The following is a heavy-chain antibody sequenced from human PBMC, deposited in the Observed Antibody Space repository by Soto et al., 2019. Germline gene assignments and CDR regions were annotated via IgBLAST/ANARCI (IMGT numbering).Heavy chain of an antibody. CDR1: GVTFSSYS. J-gene: IGHJ6*02. Sequence: GGSLRLSCAASGVTFSSYSMNWVRQAPGKGLEWVSYISSSSSTIYYADSVKGRFTISRDNSKSTLYLQMNSLRAEDTALYYCAKGRSYYYYYGVDVWGQGTTVTVSS. V-gene: IGHV3-48*01. CDR2: ISSSSSTI. CDR3: AKGRSYYYYYGVDV.